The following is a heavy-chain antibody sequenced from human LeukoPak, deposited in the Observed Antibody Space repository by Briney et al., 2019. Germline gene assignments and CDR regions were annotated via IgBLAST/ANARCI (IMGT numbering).Heavy chain of an antibody. CDR3: SRGGPDFDFDY. V-gene: IGHV1-2*02. D-gene: IGHD2-21*02. J-gene: IGHJ4*02. CDR1: GYTFTSYY. Sequence: GASVTVSCKASGYTFTSYYMHWVRQAPGQGLEWMGWINPNSGVTNSAQKFQGRVTMTRDTSISTAYMELSRLRSDDTAVYYCSRGGPDFDFDYWGQGTLVTVSS. CDR2: INPNSGVT.